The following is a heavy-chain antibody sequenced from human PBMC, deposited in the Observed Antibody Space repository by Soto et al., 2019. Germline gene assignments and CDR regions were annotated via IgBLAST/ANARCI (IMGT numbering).Heavy chain of an antibody. CDR2: ISSSGSTI. CDR1: GFTFSSYE. J-gene: IGHJ4*02. D-gene: IGHD3-10*01. CDR3: AVLVHSGRDY. Sequence: GGSLRLSCAASGFTFSSYEMNWVRQAPGKGLEWVSYISSSGSTIYYADSVKGRFTISRDNAKNSLYLQMNSLRAEDTAVYYCAVLVHSGRDYWGQGTLVTVSS. V-gene: IGHV3-48*03.